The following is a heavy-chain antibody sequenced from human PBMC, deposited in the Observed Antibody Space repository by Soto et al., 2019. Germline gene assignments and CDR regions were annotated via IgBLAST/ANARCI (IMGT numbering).Heavy chain of an antibody. CDR3: ARDKRGPYSSSLRPHYYMDV. Sequence: EVQLVESGGGLVQPGGSLRLSCAASGFTFSSYAMHWVRQAPGKGLEYVSAISSNGGSTYYANSVKGRFTISRDNSKNTLYLQMGSLRAEDMAVYYCARDKRGPYSSSLRPHYYMDVWGKGTTVTVSS. CDR1: GFTFSSYA. J-gene: IGHJ6*03. CDR2: ISSNGGST. V-gene: IGHV3-64*01. D-gene: IGHD6-6*01.